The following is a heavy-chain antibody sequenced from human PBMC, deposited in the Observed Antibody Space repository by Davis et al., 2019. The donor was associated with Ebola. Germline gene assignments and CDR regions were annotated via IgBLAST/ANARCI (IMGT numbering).Heavy chain of an antibody. V-gene: IGHV1-18*01. CDR1: GYAFTSYV. J-gene: IGHJ4*02. CDR3: ARLRTWTEGSTWRFFDY. Sequence: ASVKVSCKASGYAFTSYVITWVRQAPGQGLAWMGRISPYNGNTDYTQKLQGRVTMTTDTSTTTAYMELRSLRSDDTAVYYCARLRTWTEGSTWRFFDYWGQGTLVTVSS. D-gene: IGHD1-26*01. CDR2: ISPYNGNT.